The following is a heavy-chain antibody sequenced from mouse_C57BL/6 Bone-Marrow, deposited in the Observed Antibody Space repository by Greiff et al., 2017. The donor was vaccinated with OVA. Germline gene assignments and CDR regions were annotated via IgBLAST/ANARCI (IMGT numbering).Heavy chain of an antibody. J-gene: IGHJ3*01. V-gene: IGHV1-74*01. CDR1: GYTFTSYW. Sequence: VQLQQPGAELVKPGASVKVSCKASGYTFTSYWMHWVKQRPGQGLEWIGRIHPSDSETHYNQKFKDKATLTVDKSSSTAYMQLSSLTSEDSAVYYCASGNFAYWGQGTLVTVSA. CDR2: IHPSDSET. D-gene: IGHD2-1*01. CDR3: ASGNFAY.